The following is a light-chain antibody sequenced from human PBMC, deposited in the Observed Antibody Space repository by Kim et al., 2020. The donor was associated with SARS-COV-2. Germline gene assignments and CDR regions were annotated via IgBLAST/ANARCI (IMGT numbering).Light chain of an antibody. Sequence: DIQLTQSPSFLSASVGDRVTITCRASQDISDYLAWYQQKPGKAPKLLIYTASTLQSGVPSRFSGSGSGTEFTLTISSLQPEDFATYYCQQRHSYPITFGQGTRLEIK. CDR2: TAS. J-gene: IGKJ5*01. CDR1: QDISDY. CDR3: QQRHSYPIT. V-gene: IGKV1-9*01.